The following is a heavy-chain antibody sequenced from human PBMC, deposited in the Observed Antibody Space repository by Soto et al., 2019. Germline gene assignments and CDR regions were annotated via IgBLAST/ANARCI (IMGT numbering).Heavy chain of an antibody. CDR3: AKAGDHCSSTSCYTDTAFYGMDV. CDR2: ISGSGGST. D-gene: IGHD2-2*02. Sequence: GGSLSLSCAASGFPFSSYAMSWVRQAPGKGLEWVSAISGSGGSTYYADSVKGRFTISRDNSKNTLYLQMNSLRAEDTAVYYCAKAGDHCSSTSCYTDTAFYGMDVWGQGTTVTVSS. V-gene: IGHV3-23*01. CDR1: GFPFSSYA. J-gene: IGHJ6*02.